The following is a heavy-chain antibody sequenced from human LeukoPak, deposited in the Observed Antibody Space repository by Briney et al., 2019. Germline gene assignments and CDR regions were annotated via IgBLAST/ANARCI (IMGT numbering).Heavy chain of an antibody. CDR3: AREDDSSDKGYY. CDR2: ISYDGSNK. Sequence: GGSLRLSCAASGFTFSSYAMHWVRQAPGKGLEWVAVISYDGSNKYYADSVKGRFTISRDNSKNTLYLQMNSLRAEDTAVYYCAREDDSSDKGYYWGQGTLVTVSS. CDR1: GFTFSSYA. J-gene: IGHJ4*02. D-gene: IGHD3-22*01. V-gene: IGHV3-30-3*01.